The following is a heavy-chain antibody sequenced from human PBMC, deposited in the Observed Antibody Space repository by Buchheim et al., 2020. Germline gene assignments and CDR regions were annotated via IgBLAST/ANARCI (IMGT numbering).Heavy chain of an antibody. D-gene: IGHD3-10*01. CDR1: GFTFSSYG. V-gene: IGHV3-74*01. Sequence: EVQLVESGGGLVQPGGSLRLSCAASGFTFSSYGMHWVRQAPGKGLVWVSGITSDGSRKDYADSVKGRFTISRDKSKNTLYLQMNSLRAEDTAVYYCATLFPPTSYYGSMWGQGTL. CDR3: ATLFPPTSYYGSM. J-gene: IGHJ4*02. CDR2: ITSDGSRK.